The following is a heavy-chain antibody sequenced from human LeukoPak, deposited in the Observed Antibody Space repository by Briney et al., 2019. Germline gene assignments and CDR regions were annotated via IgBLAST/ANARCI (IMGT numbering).Heavy chain of an antibody. CDR2: IYTSGST. CDR1: GGSISSGSYY. D-gene: IGHD3-9*01. Sequence: SETLSLTCTVSGGSISSGSYYGRWLRQPAGTGLEWVGRIYTSGSTNYNPSLKSRVPISVDTSKNQFSLKLSSVTAADTAVYYCASAYYDILTGYFRHAFDIWGQGTMVTVSS. CDR3: ASAYYDILTGYFRHAFDI. J-gene: IGHJ3*02. V-gene: IGHV4-61*02.